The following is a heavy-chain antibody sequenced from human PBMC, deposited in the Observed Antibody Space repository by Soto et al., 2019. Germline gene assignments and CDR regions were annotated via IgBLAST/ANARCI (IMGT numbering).Heavy chain of an antibody. Sequence: GTLRLSGAASGFNFRYYAMTWVRQAPGKGLEWVSAISGSGDSTFYVDSVKGRFTISRDNSKNTLYLQMNSLRGEDTAVYYCAKQGYWSGGTCYYCYGMDTWGQGTTVTVSS. D-gene: IGHD2-15*01. CDR3: AKQGYWSGGTCYYCYGMDT. V-gene: IGHV3-23*01. J-gene: IGHJ6*02. CDR1: GFNFRYYA. CDR2: ISGSGDST.